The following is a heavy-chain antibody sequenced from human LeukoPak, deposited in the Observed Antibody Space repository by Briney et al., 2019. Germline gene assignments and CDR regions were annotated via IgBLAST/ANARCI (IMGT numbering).Heavy chain of an antibody. V-gene: IGHV4-59*01. CDR1: GGSISTYY. CDR3: ARAGSGWSFDY. D-gene: IGHD6-19*01. CDR2: NSYSGNT. Sequence: PAETLSLTCTVSGGSISTYYWTWLRQPPGKGLEWIGYNSYSGNTNYNPSLRSRVSISVDMSKSQFSLKLTSVTATDTAVCYCARAGSGWSFDYWGQGTLVTVSS. J-gene: IGHJ4*02.